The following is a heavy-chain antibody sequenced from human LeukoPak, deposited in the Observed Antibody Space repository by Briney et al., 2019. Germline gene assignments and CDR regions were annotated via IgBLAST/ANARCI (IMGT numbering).Heavy chain of an antibody. J-gene: IGHJ4*02. Sequence: SETLSLTCTVSGGSISSSSYYWGWIRQPPGKGLEWIGSIYYTGSTYYNPSLKSRVTISADTSKNQFSLKLSSVTAADTAVYYCASTRRDGYPFDYWGQGTLVTVSS. D-gene: IGHD5-24*01. V-gene: IGHV4-39*07. CDR2: IYYTGST. CDR1: GGSISSSSYY. CDR3: ASTRRDGYPFDY.